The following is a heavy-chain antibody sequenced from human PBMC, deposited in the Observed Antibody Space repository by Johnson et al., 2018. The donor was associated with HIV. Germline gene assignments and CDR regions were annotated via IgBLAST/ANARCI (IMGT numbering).Heavy chain of an antibody. Sequence: VQLVESGGGLVQPGGSLRLSCAASGFTFSSYAMHWVRQAPGKGLEYVSGISSNGGNTYYANSVKGRFTISRDNSKNTLYLQMGSLRAEAMAVYFCARCRDAYTLLSAFDIWGQGTMVTVSS. CDR1: GFTFSSYA. J-gene: IGHJ3*02. CDR3: ARCRDAYTLLSAFDI. V-gene: IGHV3-64*01. D-gene: IGHD5-24*01. CDR2: ISSNGGNT.